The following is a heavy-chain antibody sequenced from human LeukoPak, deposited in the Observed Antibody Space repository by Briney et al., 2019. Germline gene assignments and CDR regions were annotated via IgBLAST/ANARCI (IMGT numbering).Heavy chain of an antibody. CDR2: IIPILGIA. J-gene: IGHJ4*02. V-gene: IGHV1-69*04. Sequence: GASVKVSCKASGGTFSSYDISWVRQAPGQGLEWMGRIIPILGIANYAQKFQGRVTITADKSTSTAYMELSSLRSEDTAVYYCARDSQGAQTTSDYWGQGTLVTVSS. CDR3: ARDSQGAQTTSDY. D-gene: IGHD1-1*01. CDR1: GGTFSSYD.